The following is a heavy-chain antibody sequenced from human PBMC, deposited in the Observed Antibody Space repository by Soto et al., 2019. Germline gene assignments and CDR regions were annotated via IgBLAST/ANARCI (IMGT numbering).Heavy chain of an antibody. Sequence: QVQLQESGPGLVKPSQTLSLTCTVSGGSISSGGYYWYWIRQHSGKGLEWIGFTYYSGTTYYNPSLKSRVTISVDTSKNQFSLKLSSVTAADTAVYYCASRDVDTTMVGRDYWGQGTLVTVSS. CDR2: TYYSGTT. CDR3: ASRDVDTTMVGRDY. V-gene: IGHV4-31*03. D-gene: IGHD5-18*01. CDR1: GGSISSGGYY. J-gene: IGHJ4*02.